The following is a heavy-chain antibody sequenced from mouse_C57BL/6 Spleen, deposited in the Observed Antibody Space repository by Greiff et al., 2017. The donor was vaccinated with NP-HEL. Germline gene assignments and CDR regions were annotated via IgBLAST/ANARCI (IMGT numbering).Heavy chain of an antibody. J-gene: IGHJ2*01. Sequence: QVQLQQPGAELVRPGSSVKLSCKASGYTFTSYWMHWVKQRPIQGLEWIGNIDPSDSETHYNQKFKDKATLTVDKSSSTAYMQLSSLTSEDSAVYYCARGPYYSNQYYFDYWGQGTTLTVSS. CDR3: ARGPYYSNQYYFDY. D-gene: IGHD2-5*01. CDR1: GYTFTSYW. CDR2: IDPSDSET. V-gene: IGHV1-52*01.